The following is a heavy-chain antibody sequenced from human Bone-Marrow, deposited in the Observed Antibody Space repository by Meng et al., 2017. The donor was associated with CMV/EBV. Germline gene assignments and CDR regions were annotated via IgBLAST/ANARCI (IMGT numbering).Heavy chain of an antibody. Sequence: SLMVSCKASGGTSSSYAISCVRQAPGQGLGRRGGIITIFGTANYAQKFQGRVTITTDESTSTAYRELSSLRSEDTAVYYCARVGFGYCGGDFWNWGQGTLVTVSS. D-gene: IGHD2-21*01. CDR1: GGTSSSYA. CDR3: ARVGFGYCGGDFWN. V-gene: IGHV1-69*05. J-gene: IGHJ4*02. CDR2: IITIFGTA.